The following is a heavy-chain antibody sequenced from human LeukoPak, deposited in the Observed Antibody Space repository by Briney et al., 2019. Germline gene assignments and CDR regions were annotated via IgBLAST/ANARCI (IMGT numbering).Heavy chain of an antibody. CDR3: AKNWDNSGYYFVDY. Sequence: GGSLRLSCAASGFTFSGYSMTWVRRAPGKGLEWVSSISGSSTYIYSADSVKGRFTISGDNAKNSLYLQMNSLRAEDTAVYYCAKNWDNSGYYFVDYWGQGILVTVSS. CDR2: ISGSSTYI. J-gene: IGHJ4*02. V-gene: IGHV3-21*03. CDR1: GFTFSGYS. D-gene: IGHD3-22*01.